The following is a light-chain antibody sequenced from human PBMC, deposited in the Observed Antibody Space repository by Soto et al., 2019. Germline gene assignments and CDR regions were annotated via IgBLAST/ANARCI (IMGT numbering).Light chain of an antibody. Sequence: DIQMTQSPSSLSASVGGRVTITCRARQSITTYLNWYQQKPGKAPKLLIHDASTLQSGDPSRFSGSGSGIDFTLPITSLHPDDSATYYCQQSHIPPITFGQGTRLEIK. CDR3: QQSHIPPIT. CDR2: DAS. V-gene: IGKV1-39*01. CDR1: QSITTY. J-gene: IGKJ5*01.